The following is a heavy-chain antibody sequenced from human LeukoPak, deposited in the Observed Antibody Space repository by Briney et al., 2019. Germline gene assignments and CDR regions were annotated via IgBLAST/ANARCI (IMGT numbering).Heavy chain of an antibody. CDR1: GFTFTSYG. D-gene: IGHD2-2*01. CDR3: ARGGLSSRIDY. Sequence: GASVKLSCKSSGFTFTSYGFSWVRQAPGQGLEWMGWISAYNGNTNYAENFQGRSTMTTDTSTSTAYMDLRSLRADDTAVYYCARGGLSSRIDYWGQGTLGTVSS. V-gene: IGHV1-18*01. J-gene: IGHJ4*02. CDR2: ISAYNGNT.